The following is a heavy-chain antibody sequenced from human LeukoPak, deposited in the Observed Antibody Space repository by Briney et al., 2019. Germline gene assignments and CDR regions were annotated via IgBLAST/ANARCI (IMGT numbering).Heavy chain of an antibody. J-gene: IGHJ3*02. Sequence: GGSLRLSCAASGFTFSDYYMSWIRQAPGKGLEWVSYISRSGSTIYYADSVKGRFTISRDNAKNSLYLQMNSLRAEDTAVYYCARAPKYYDILTGYSPGAFDNWGQGTMVTVSS. V-gene: IGHV3-11*04. CDR1: GFTFSDYY. CDR2: ISRSGSTI. D-gene: IGHD3-9*01. CDR3: ARAPKYYDILTGYSPGAFDN.